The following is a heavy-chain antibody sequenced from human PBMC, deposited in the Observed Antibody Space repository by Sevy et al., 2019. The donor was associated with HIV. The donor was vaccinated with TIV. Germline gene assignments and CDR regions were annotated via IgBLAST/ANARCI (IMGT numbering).Heavy chain of an antibody. Sequence: GGSLRLSCAASGFTFSSYGMHWVRQSPGKGLEWVSVLWYDGSNNYYADSVKGRFTISRDNSKTTLYLQMNSLRGEDTAVYYCARDGLSSGWLFDSWGQGTLVTVSS. CDR2: LWYDGSNN. CDR3: ARDGLSSGWLFDS. V-gene: IGHV3-33*01. J-gene: IGHJ4*02. CDR1: GFTFSSYG. D-gene: IGHD6-19*01.